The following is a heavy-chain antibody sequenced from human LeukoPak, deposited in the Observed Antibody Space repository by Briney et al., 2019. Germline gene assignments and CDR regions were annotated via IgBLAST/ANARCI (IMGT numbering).Heavy chain of an antibody. Sequence: GGSLRLSCAVSGITLSNYAMSWVRQAPGKGLEWVSAISGSGGSTYYADSVKGRFTISRDNSKNTLYLQMNSLRAEDTAVYYCAKGGSSGSYYNVKAYYFDYWGQGTLVTVSS. J-gene: IGHJ4*02. CDR2: ISGSGGST. V-gene: IGHV3-23*01. CDR3: AKGGSSGSYYNVKAYYFDY. CDR1: GITLSNYA. D-gene: IGHD3-10*01.